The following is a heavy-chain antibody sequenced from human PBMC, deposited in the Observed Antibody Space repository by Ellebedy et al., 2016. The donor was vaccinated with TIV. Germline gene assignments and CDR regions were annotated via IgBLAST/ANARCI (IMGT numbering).Heavy chain of an antibody. CDR3: ARDPGGGGAYGDNWFDP. Sequence: GGSLRLPCAVSGFSVSGHFMSWVRQAPGKGLEWVSIIYSGGGTNYTDSVRGRFTISRDDSKNTLSLQMNSLRAEDTAVYYCARDPGGGGAYGDNWFDPWGRGTLVTVSS. V-gene: IGHV3-66*01. J-gene: IGHJ5*02. CDR1: GFSVSGHF. D-gene: IGHD4-17*01. CDR2: IYSGGGT.